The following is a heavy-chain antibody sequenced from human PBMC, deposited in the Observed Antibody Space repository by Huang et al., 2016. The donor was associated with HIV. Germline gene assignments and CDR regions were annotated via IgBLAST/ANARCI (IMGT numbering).Heavy chain of an antibody. CDR1: GFTFSSYG. J-gene: IGHJ4*02. Sequence: QVQLVESGGGVVQPGRSLRISCAASGFTFSSYGMPWVSQAPGKGLEWVAVISYDGKTKYYADSVKGRFSISRDNSKTTVYLQLNSLRVEDTAVYYCAKGGSAAAVLDFWGQGTLVTVSS. CDR2: ISYDGKTK. D-gene: IGHD6-13*01. V-gene: IGHV3-30*18. CDR3: AKGGSAAAVLDF.